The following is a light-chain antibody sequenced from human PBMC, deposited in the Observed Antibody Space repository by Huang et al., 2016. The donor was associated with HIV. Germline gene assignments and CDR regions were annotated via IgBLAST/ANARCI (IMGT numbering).Light chain of an antibody. CDR3: QYGET. CDR1: QNISSW. Sequence: DIQLTQSPSTLSASVGDRLTTTCRASQNISSWLAWYQQKPGKAPKLLIYKISSLESGVPSRFSGSGSGTKFTLAIHSLQPDDIGTYYCQYGETFGQGSKVEVK. J-gene: IGKJ1*01. V-gene: IGKV1-5*03. CDR2: KIS.